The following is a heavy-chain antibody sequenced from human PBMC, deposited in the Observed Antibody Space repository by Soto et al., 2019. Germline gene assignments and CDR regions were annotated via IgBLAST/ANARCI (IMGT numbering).Heavy chain of an antibody. CDR3: ARGRYYVGYCSGGSCYADY. CDR2: IYSGGST. CDR1: GFTVSSNY. D-gene: IGHD2-15*01. V-gene: IGHV3-53*02. J-gene: IGHJ4*02. Sequence: EVQLVETGGGLIQPGGSLRLSCAASGFTVSSNYMSWVRQAPGKGLEWGSVIYSGGSTYYADSVKGRFTISRDNSKNTLYLQMNSLRAEDTAVYYCARGRYYVGYCSGGSCYADYWGQGTLVTVSS.